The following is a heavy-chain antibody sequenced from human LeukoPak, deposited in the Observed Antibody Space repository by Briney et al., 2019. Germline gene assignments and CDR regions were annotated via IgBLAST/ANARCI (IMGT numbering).Heavy chain of an antibody. Sequence: SETLSLTCTVSGGSISSYYWSWIRQPPGKGLEWIGYIYYSGSTNYNPSLKSRVTISVDTSKNQFSLKLSSVTAADTAVYYCARAGRIAAAGFLDYWGQGTLVTVSS. CDR1: GGSISSYY. V-gene: IGHV4-59*01. CDR2: IYYSGST. D-gene: IGHD6-13*01. CDR3: ARAGRIAAAGFLDY. J-gene: IGHJ4*02.